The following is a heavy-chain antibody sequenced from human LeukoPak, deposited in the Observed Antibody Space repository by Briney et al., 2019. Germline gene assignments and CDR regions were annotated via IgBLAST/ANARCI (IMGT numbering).Heavy chain of an antibody. CDR1: GGSISSYY. J-gene: IGHJ3*02. V-gene: IGHV4-59*01. Sequence: SETLSLTCTVSGGSISSYYWSWIRRPPGKGLEWIGYIYYSGSTNYNPSLKSRVTISVDTSKNQFSLKLSSVTAADTAVYYCARGGGYIHDAFDIWGQGTMVTVSS. CDR2: IYYSGST. D-gene: IGHD5-24*01. CDR3: ARGGGYIHDAFDI.